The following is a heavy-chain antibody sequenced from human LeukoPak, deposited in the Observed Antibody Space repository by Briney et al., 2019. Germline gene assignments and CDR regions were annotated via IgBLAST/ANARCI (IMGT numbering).Heavy chain of an antibody. Sequence: GGSLSLSCAASGFTFSSYSMIWVRQAPGKGREGVSSISSSSSYIYYADSVKGRFTISRDNAKNSLYLQMNSLRAEDTAVYYCARDFGWIQLYYFDYWGQGTLVTVSS. CDR3: ARDFGWIQLYYFDY. V-gene: IGHV3-21*01. J-gene: IGHJ4*02. CDR2: ISSSSSYI. CDR1: GFTFSSYS. D-gene: IGHD5-18*01.